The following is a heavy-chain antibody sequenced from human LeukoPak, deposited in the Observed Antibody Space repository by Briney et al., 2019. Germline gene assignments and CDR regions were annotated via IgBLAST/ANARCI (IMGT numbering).Heavy chain of an antibody. V-gene: IGHV3-21*01. J-gene: IGHJ4*02. CDR2: ISSSSSYI. CDR1: GFTFSSYS. CDR3: AKDQDYYDSSGYCMDY. Sequence: GGSLRLSCAASGFTFSSYSMNWVRQAPGKGLEWVSSISSSSSYIYYADSVKGRFTISRDSSNNTLYLQMNSLRPEDTAVYYCAKDQDYYDSSGYCMDYWGQGTLVTVSS. D-gene: IGHD3-22*01.